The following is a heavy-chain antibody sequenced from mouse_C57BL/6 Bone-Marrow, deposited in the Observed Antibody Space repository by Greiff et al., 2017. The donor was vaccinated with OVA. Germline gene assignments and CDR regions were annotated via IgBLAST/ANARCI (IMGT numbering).Heavy chain of an antibody. D-gene: IGHD2-14*01. CDR2: ISDGGSYT. CDR1: GFTFSSYA. CDR3: AREGYAWFAY. V-gene: IGHV5-4*01. J-gene: IGHJ3*01. Sequence: EVNVVESGGGLVKPGGSLKLSCAASGFTFSSYAMSWVRQTPEKRLEWVATISDGGSYTYYPDNVKGRFTISRDNAKNNLYLQMSHLKSEDTAMYYCAREGYAWFAYWGQGTLVTVSA.